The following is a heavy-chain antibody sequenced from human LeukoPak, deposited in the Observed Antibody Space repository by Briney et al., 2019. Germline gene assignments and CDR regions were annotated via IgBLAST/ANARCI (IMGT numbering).Heavy chain of an antibody. V-gene: IGHV3-30-3*01. CDR3: ARSKNYYYYGMDV. Sequence: GGSLRLSCAASGFTFSSYAMHWVRQAPGKGLEWVAVISYDGSNKYYADSVKGRFTISRDNSKNTLYLQMNSLRAEDTAVYYCARSKNYYYYGMDVWGQGTTVTVSS. J-gene: IGHJ6*02. CDR1: GFTFSSYA. CDR2: ISYDGSNK.